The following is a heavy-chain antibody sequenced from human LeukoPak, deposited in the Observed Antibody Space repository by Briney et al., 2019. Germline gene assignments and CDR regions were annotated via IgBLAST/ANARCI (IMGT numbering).Heavy chain of an antibody. CDR3: TRAWGRYCSSTSCYDGVFDI. V-gene: IGHV3-74*01. D-gene: IGHD2-2*01. CDR2: INSDGSST. Sequence: GGSLRLSCAASGFAFSSYWMHWVRQAPGKGLVWVSRINSDGSSTSYADSVKGRFTISRDNAKNTLYLQMNSLRAEDTAVYYCTRAWGRYCSSTSCYDGVFDIWGQGTMVTVSS. CDR1: GFAFSSYW. J-gene: IGHJ3*02.